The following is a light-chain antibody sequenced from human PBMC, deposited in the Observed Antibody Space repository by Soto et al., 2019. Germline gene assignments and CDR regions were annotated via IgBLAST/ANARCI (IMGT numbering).Light chain of an antibody. Sequence: EIVLTQSPGTLSLSPGERATLSCRASQSVSSSYLAWYQHKPGQAPRLLFYGASSRATGIPDRFSGSGSGTDLTLTISRLEPEDFAVYYCQQYGRSPLTFGQGTKLEIK. CDR3: QQYGRSPLT. J-gene: IGKJ2*01. CDR2: GAS. V-gene: IGKV3-20*01. CDR1: QSVSSSY.